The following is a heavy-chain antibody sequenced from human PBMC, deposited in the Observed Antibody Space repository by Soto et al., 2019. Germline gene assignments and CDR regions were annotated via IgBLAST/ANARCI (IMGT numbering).Heavy chain of an antibody. J-gene: IGHJ5*02. Sequence: QVQLQESGPGLVKPSETLSLTCTVSGGSISSYYWSWIRQPPGKGLEWIGYIYYSGSTNYNPSLKSRVTISVDTSKNQCSLKLSSVTAADTAVYYCARDIVVVPAATPEHWFDPWGQGTLVTVSS. CDR3: ARDIVVVPAATPEHWFDP. D-gene: IGHD2-2*01. CDR2: IYYSGST. CDR1: GGSISSYY. V-gene: IGHV4-59*01.